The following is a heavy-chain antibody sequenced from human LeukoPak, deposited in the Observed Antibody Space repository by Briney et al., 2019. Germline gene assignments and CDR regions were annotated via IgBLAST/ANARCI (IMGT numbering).Heavy chain of an antibody. D-gene: IGHD3-22*01. Sequence: SQTLSLTCAISGDSVSSNSAAWNWIRQSPSRGLEWLGRTYYRSKWYNDYAVSVKSRITVNPDTSKNQFSLQLNSVTPEDTAVYYCNLQYYYDSSGYHYYFDYWGQGTLDTVSS. CDR3: NLQYYYDSSGYHYYFDY. CDR2: TYYRSKWYN. J-gene: IGHJ4*02. CDR1: GDSVSSNSAA. V-gene: IGHV6-1*01.